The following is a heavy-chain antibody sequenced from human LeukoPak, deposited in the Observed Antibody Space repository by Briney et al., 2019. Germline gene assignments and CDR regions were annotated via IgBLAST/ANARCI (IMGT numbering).Heavy chain of an antibody. V-gene: IGHV1-2*02. Sequence: ASVKVSCKASGGTFTNYAINWVRQAPGQGLEWMGWINPNSGGTNYAQKFQGRVTMTRDTSISTAYMELSRLRSDDTAVYYCARGAAWVTSDYYFDYWGQGTLVTVSS. CDR3: ARGAAWVTSDYYFDY. CDR1: GGTFTNYA. D-gene: IGHD5-18*01. CDR2: INPNSGGT. J-gene: IGHJ4*02.